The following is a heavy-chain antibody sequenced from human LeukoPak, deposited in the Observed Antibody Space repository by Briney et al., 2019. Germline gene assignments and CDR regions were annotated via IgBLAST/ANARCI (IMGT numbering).Heavy chain of an antibody. D-gene: IGHD3-16*01. Sequence: GGSLRLSCSASGFTFSDYDMNWVRPAPGKGLEWVSSISYLSSHVYYGDSVKGRFSISRDNAKNSLYLQMNSLGAEDTAIYYCGRAFPPLRTSSAGDLWGQGILVTVSS. J-gene: IGHJ4*02. V-gene: IGHV3-21*01. CDR2: ISYLSSHV. CDR3: GRAFPPLRTSSAGDL. CDR1: GFTFSDYD.